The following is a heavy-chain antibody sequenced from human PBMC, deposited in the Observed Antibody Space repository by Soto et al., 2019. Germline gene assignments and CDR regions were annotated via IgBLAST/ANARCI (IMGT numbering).Heavy chain of an antibody. D-gene: IGHD2-21*02. CDR2: IYTSGST. CDR3: ARAWVTAIPSYWDFDL. J-gene: IGHJ2*01. V-gene: IGHV4-4*07. CDR1: GGSISSYY. Sequence: QVQLQESGPGLVKPSETLSLTCTVSGGSISSYYWSWIRQPAGKGLEWIGRIYTSGSTNYNPSLKSRVTMSVDTSKNQFSLKLSSVTAADTAVYYCARAWVTAIPSYWDFDLWGRGTLVTVSS.